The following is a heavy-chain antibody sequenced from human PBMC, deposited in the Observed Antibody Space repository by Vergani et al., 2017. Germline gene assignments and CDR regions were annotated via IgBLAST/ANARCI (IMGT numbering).Heavy chain of an antibody. CDR3: ASRKDYSDSTSHFRGRYFDV. Sequence: QVQLQESVPGLVKPSETLSLTCTVSGDSVISTDYHWGWIRQPPGKGLEWIGSMDYSVSTSYNPSLESRISISFETPKNQFSLRLTSVTAADTAVYYCASRKDYSDSTSHFRGRYFDVWGRGTLVTVPS. CDR1: GDSVISTDYH. J-gene: IGHJ2*01. CDR2: MDYSVST. V-gene: IGHV4-39*01. D-gene: IGHD1-26*01.